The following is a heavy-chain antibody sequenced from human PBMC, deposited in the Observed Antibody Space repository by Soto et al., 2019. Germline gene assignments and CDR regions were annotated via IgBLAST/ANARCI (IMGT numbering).Heavy chain of an antibody. V-gene: IGHV4-61*01. CDR1: GGSVSSGSYD. J-gene: IGHJ4*02. CDR3: VAWSLVLETDY. Sequence: QVQLQESGPGLVKPSETLSLTCTVSGGSVSSGSYDWSWIRQPPGKGLEWIGYIYYSGSTNYNPSLESRVTISVDTSKNQFPLKLGSVNAADTGVCCCVAWSLVLETDYWGQGTLVSVSS. D-gene: IGHD3-3*01. CDR2: IYYSGST.